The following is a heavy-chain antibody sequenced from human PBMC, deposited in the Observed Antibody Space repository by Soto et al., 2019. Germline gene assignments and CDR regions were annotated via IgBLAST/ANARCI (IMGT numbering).Heavy chain of an antibody. Sequence: SGGSLRLSCAASGFTFSSYAMSWVRQAPGKGLEWVSGISGSGGSTYYADSVKGRFTISRDNSKNTLFLQMNSLRAEDTAVYYCAKEPGYCSSVSCPSLYYFDYWGQGTPVTVSS. CDR3: AKEPGYCSSVSCPSLYYFDY. V-gene: IGHV3-23*01. CDR1: GFTFSSYA. D-gene: IGHD2-2*01. J-gene: IGHJ4*02. CDR2: ISGSGGST.